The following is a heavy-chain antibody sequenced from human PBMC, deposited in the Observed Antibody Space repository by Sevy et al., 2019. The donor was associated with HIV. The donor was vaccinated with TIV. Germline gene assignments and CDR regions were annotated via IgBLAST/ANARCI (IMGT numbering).Heavy chain of an antibody. CDR1: GFTFSSYW. J-gene: IGHJ6*02. Sequence: GGSLRLSCAASGFTFSSYWMHWVRQAPGKGLVWVSRINSDGSSTSYADSVKGRFTISRDNAKNTPYLQMNSLRAEDTAVYYCARRDCSGGSCYPERYYGMDVWGQGTTVTVSS. CDR2: INSDGSST. CDR3: ARRDCSGGSCYPERYYGMDV. D-gene: IGHD2-15*01. V-gene: IGHV3-74*01.